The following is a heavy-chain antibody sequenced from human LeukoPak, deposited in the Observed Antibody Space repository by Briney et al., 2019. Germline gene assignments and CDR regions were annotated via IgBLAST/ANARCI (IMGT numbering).Heavy chain of an antibody. Sequence: GGSLRLSCAASGFTVSSNYMSWVRQAPGKGLEWVSVIYSGGSTYYADSVKGRFTISRDNSKNTPYLQMNSLRAEDTAVYYCARDPFFAYGSGSYTGRSGDIWGQGTMVTVSS. J-gene: IGHJ3*02. CDR3: ARDPFFAYGSGSYTGRSGDI. V-gene: IGHV3-66*01. D-gene: IGHD3-10*01. CDR1: GFTVSSNY. CDR2: IYSGGST.